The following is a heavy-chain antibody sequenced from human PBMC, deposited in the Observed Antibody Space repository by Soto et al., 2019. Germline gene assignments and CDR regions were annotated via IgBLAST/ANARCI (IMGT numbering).Heavy chain of an antibody. V-gene: IGHV3-72*01. CDR2: ITNKDTKYVT. CDR3: VRGMGSVTSAVN. D-gene: IGHD1-26*01. Sequence: GGSLRLSCAASGFTFSDHYMDWVRQVPGKGLEWVGRITNKDTKYVTDYAASVKGRITISRDDSKNSLYLQMNSLKIEDTALYYCVRGMGSVTSAVNWGQGTLVTVSS. CDR1: GFTFSDHY. J-gene: IGHJ4*02.